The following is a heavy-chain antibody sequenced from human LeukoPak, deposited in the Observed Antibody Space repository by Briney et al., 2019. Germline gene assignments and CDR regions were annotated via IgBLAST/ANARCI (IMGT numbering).Heavy chain of an antibody. CDR3: ATAKIMVRGVIITESNWFDP. Sequence: ASVKLSCKVSGYTLTELSMHWVRQAPGKGLEWMGGFDPEDGETIYAQKFQGRVTMTEETSTDTAYMKLSSLRSEDTAVYYCATAKIMVRGVIITESNWFDPWGQGTLVTVSS. V-gene: IGHV1-24*01. D-gene: IGHD3-10*01. CDR1: GYTLTELS. CDR2: FDPEDGET. J-gene: IGHJ5*02.